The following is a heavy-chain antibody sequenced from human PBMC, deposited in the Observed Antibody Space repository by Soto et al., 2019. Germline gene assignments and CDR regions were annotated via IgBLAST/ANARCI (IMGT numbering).Heavy chain of an antibody. CDR1: GFTFSSYG. V-gene: IGHV3-30*03. Sequence: QVQLVESGGGVVQPGRSLRLSCAASGFTFSSYGMHWVRQAPGKGLEWVSVISYDGSNKYYADSVKGRFTISRDNSKNTLYLQMNSLRAAETAVYYCARRGWDAFDLWGQGTMVTVSS. J-gene: IGHJ3*01. CDR2: ISYDGSNK. CDR3: ARRGWDAFDL.